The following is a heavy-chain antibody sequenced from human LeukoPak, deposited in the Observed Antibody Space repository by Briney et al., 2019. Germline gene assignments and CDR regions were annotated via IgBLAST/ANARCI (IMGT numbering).Heavy chain of an antibody. J-gene: IGHJ4*02. CDR3: AKDSSGYSPLDY. Sequence: PGGSLRLSCAASGFTFSNCGLHWVRQAPGKGPEWVAFIRYDGSNKYYADSVKGRFTISRDNSKNTLYLQMNSLRSEDTAVYLCAKDSSGYSPLDYWGQGTLVTVSS. CDR1: GFTFSNCG. D-gene: IGHD2-15*01. V-gene: IGHV3-30*02. CDR2: IRYDGSNK.